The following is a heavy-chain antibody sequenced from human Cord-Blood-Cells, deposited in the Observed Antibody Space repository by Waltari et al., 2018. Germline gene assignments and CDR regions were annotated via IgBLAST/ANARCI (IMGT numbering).Heavy chain of an antibody. CDR3: AKVESASGLFDY. CDR2: ISYDGSNK. CDR1: GFTFSSYG. V-gene: IGHV3-30*18. D-gene: IGHD6-25*01. Sequence: QVQLVESGGGVVQPGRSLRLSCAASGFTFSSYGMHWVRQAPGKGLEWVAVISYDGSNKYYADSVKGRFTISRDNSKNTLYLQMNSLRAEDTAVYYCAKVESASGLFDYWGQGTLVTVSS. J-gene: IGHJ4*02.